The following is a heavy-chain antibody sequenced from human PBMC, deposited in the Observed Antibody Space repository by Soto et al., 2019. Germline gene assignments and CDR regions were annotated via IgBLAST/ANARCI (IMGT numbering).Heavy chain of an antibody. CDR1: GGTFSSYA. D-gene: IGHD3-22*01. V-gene: IGHV1-69*06. CDR3: ASHPYYDSSGYYLGY. CDR2: IIPIFGTA. J-gene: IGHJ4*02. Sequence: VASVKVSCKASGGTFSSYAISWVRQAPGQGLEWMGGIIPIFGTANYAQKFQGRVTITADKSTSTAYMELSSLRSEDTAVYYCASHPYYDSSGYYLGYWGQGTLVTVSS.